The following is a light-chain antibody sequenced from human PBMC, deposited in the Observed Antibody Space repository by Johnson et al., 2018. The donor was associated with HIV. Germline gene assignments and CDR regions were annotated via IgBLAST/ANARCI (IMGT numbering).Light chain of an antibody. CDR2: DNN. Sequence: QAVLTQPPSVSAAPGQKVTISCSGSGSNIGRNFVSWYQHVPGTAPKLLIYDNNERPSGIPDRFSGSKSGTSATLGITGLQTGDEADYYCGTWDSSLTVYVFGTGTKVTVL. J-gene: IGLJ1*01. V-gene: IGLV1-51*01. CDR3: GTWDSSLTVYV. CDR1: GSNIGRNF.